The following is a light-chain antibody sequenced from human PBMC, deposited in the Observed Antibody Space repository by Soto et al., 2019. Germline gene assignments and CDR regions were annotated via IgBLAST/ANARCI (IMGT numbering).Light chain of an antibody. CDR3: QQYNKWPLT. Sequence: IVLTQSPDTLSLSPGEIATLSCSASQSVRAYLAWYQQKPGQAPRLLIYGASTRATGIPVRFSGSASGTEFTLTISSLQSEDFTVYYCQQYNKWPLTFGRGTKVDIK. CDR1: QSVRAY. J-gene: IGKJ1*01. V-gene: IGKV3-15*01. CDR2: GAS.